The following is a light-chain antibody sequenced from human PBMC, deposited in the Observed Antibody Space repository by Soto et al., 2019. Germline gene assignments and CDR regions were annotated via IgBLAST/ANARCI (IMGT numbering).Light chain of an antibody. CDR2: AAS. J-gene: IGKJ5*01. CDR1: QGINNY. CDR3: QQVNSYPRIT. Sequence: DIQLTQSPSFLSASVGDRVTITCRASQGINNYLAWYQQKPGKAPKLLIYAASPLQSGVPSRFSGSGSGTEFTLPISSLQPEDFATYYCQQVNSYPRITFGQGTRLEIK. V-gene: IGKV1-9*01.